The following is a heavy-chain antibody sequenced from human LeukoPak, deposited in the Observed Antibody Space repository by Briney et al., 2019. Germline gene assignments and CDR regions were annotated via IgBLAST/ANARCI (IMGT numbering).Heavy chain of an antibody. CDR2: ISAHNGNT. V-gene: IGHV1-18*01. D-gene: IGHD3-10*01. CDR1: GYTFTSYG. Sequence: ASVKVSCKASGYTFTSYGISWVRQAPGQGLEWMGWISAHNGNTNYAQKLQGRVTMTTDTSTSTAYMELRSLRSDDTAVYYCAKAHNSLWFGELFSYFDYWGQGTLVTVSS. J-gene: IGHJ4*02. CDR3: AKAHNSLWFGELFSYFDY.